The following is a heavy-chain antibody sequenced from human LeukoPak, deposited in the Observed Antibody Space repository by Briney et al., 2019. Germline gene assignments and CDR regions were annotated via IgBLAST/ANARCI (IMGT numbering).Heavy chain of an antibody. Sequence: GGSLRLSCAASGFTFSSYGMHWVRQAPGKGLEWVAVIWYDGSNKYYADSVKGRFTISRDNSKNTLYLLMNSLRAEDTAVYYCARESVVVTARHAFDIWGQGTMVTVSS. CDR3: ARESVVVTARHAFDI. CDR2: IWYDGSNK. V-gene: IGHV3-33*01. D-gene: IGHD2-21*02. CDR1: GFTFSSYG. J-gene: IGHJ3*02.